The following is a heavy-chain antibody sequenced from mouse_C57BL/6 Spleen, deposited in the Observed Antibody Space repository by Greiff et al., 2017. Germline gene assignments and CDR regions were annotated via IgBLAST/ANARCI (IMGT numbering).Heavy chain of an antibody. CDR2: IHPSDSDT. CDR1: GYTFTSYW. Sequence: QVQLQQPGAELVKPGASVKVSCKASGYTFTSYWMHWVKQRPGQGLEWIGRIHPSDSDTNYNQKFKGKATLTVDKSSSPAYMQLSSLTSEDSAVYYCAIFTTVRAMDYWGQGTSVTVSS. CDR3: AIFTTVRAMDY. J-gene: IGHJ4*01. D-gene: IGHD1-1*01. V-gene: IGHV1-74*01.